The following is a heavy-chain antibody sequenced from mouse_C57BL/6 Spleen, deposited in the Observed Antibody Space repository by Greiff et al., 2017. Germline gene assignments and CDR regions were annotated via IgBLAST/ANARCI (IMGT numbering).Heavy chain of an antibody. D-gene: IGHD1-1*01. J-gene: IGHJ4*01. Sequence: QVQLQQSGAELVKPGASVKISCKASGYAFSSYWMNWVKQRPGKGLEWIGQIYPGDGDTNYNGKFKGKATLTADKSSSTAYMQPSSLTSEDSAVYFCARRDYGSSNYAMDYWGQGTSVTVSS. CDR1: GYAFSSYW. CDR2: IYPGDGDT. V-gene: IGHV1-80*01. CDR3: ARRDYGSSNYAMDY.